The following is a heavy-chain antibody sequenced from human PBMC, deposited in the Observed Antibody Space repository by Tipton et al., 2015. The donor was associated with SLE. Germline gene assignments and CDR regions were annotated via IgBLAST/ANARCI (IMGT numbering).Heavy chain of an antibody. D-gene: IGHD1-1*01. CDR3: AKDLLGTGTLRD. J-gene: IGHJ4*02. CDR1: GFTFSIYA. Sequence: SLRLSCAASGFTFSIYAMHWVRQAPGKGLEWVAVVSYDGSNKYYADSVKGRFTISRDNSKNTLYLQMNSLRAEDTAVYYCAKDLLGTGTLRDWGQGTLVTVSS. V-gene: IGHV3-30*04. CDR2: VSYDGSNK.